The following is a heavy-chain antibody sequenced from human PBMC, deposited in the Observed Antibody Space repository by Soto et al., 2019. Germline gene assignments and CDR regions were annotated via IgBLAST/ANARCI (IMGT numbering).Heavy chain of an antibody. CDR2: ISPMFGAA. CDR3: AREVQVLAPEVVY. CDR1: GGTFNTYA. V-gene: IGHV1-69*19. D-gene: IGHD3-10*01. Sequence: QVQLVQSGAEMKKPGSSVKVSCQSSGGTFNTYAMKWVRQAPGQGPEWMGDISPMFGAANYAPKFQGRVTINPDESTDTAYLQLGSWTSEDATLYFCAREVQVLAPEVVYWGQRPVVTVS. J-gene: IGHJ4*02.